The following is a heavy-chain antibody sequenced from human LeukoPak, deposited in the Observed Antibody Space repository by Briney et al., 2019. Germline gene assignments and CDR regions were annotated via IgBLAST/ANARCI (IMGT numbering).Heavy chain of an antibody. D-gene: IGHD3-10*01. CDR1: GGTFSSDA. Sequence: ASVKVSCKASGGTFSSDAISWVRQAPGQGLEWVGGIIPIFGTANYAQKFQGRVTITADKSTSTAYMELSSLRSEDTAVYYCARTGYYYGSGRVDNWFDPWGQGTLVTVSS. CDR2: IIPIFGTA. CDR3: ARTGYYYGSGRVDNWFDP. V-gene: IGHV1-69*06. J-gene: IGHJ5*02.